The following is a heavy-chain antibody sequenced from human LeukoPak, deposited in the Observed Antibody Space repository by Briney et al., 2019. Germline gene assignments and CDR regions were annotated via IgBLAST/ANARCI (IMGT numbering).Heavy chain of an antibody. J-gene: IGHJ4*02. CDR2: INPNSGGT. V-gene: IGHV1-2*02. CDR1: GYTFTGYY. D-gene: IGHD6-19*01. Sequence: ASVKVSCKASGYTFTGYYVHWVRQAPGQGLEWMGWINPNSGGTNYAQKFQGRVTMTRDTSISTAYMELSRLRSDDTAVYYCARLDGVAGTLDYWGQGTLVTVSS. CDR3: ARLDGVAGTLDY.